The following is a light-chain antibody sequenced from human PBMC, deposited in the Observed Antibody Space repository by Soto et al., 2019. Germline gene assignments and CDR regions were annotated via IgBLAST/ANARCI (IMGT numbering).Light chain of an antibody. Sequence: EIVMTQSPGTLSVSPGERAALSCRAGQGVTTNFGWYQQKPGQAPRLLIYEASKRATGIPARFSVSGSATEFTLTISRLQPEDFAVYYCQQYGSSPWTFCQGTKVDI. V-gene: IGKV3D-15*02. CDR1: QGVTTN. CDR2: EAS. CDR3: QQYGSSPWT. J-gene: IGKJ1*01.